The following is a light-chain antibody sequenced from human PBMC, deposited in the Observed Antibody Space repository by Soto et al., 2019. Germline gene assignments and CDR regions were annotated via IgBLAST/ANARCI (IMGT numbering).Light chain of an antibody. V-gene: IGKV1-9*01. J-gene: IGKJ4*02. CDR3: QRFNVYPLT. Sequence: DIQLTQSPSFLSASVGDRVTITCRASQGIRDFLAWYQQKPGKAPKLLIYAASTVQAEVPTRFSGFASGTEFTLTISNLQPADSATYYCQRFNVYPLTFGGGTKVEIK. CDR1: QGIRDF. CDR2: AAS.